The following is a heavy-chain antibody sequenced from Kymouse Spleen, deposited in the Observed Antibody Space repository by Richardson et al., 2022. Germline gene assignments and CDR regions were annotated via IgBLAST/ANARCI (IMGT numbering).Heavy chain of an antibody. CDR2: IYYSGST. Sequence: QVQLQESGPGLVKPSQTLSLTCTVSGGSISSGGYYWSWIRQHPGKGLEWIGYIYYSGSTYYNPSLKSRVTISVDTSKNQFSLKLSSVTAADTAVYYCAREPDSSSPYYGMDVWGQGTTVTVSS. CDR3: AREPDSSSPYYGMDV. D-gene: IGHD6-13*01. J-gene: IGHJ6*02. CDR1: GGSISSGGYY. V-gene: IGHV4-31*03.